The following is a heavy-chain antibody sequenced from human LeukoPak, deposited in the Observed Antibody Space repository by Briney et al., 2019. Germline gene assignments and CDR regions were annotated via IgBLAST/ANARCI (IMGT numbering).Heavy chain of an antibody. CDR2: IYHSGST. V-gene: IGHV4-4*02. Sequence: SETLSLTCAVSGGSISSSNWWSWVRQPPGKGLEWIGEIYHSGSTNYNPSLKSRVTISVDKSKNQFSLKLSSVTAADTAVYYCARGGLYYYDSSGGAFDIWGQGTMVTVSS. J-gene: IGHJ3*02. CDR3: ARGGLYYYDSSGGAFDI. D-gene: IGHD3-22*01. CDR1: GGSISSSNW.